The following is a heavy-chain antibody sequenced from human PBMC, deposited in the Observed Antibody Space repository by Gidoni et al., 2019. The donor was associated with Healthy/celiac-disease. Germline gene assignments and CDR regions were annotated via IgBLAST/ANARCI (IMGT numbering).Heavy chain of an antibody. J-gene: IGHJ4*02. CDR3: AKDPLPYSSSWYADY. V-gene: IGHV3-23*01. CDR1: GFTFSSYA. Sequence: EVQLLESGGGVVQPGGSLRLSCAASGFTFSSYAMSWVRQAPGKGLEWVSAISGSGGSTYYADSVKGRFTISRDNSKNTLYLQMNSLRAEDTAVYYCAKDPLPYSSSWYADYWGQGTLVTVSS. CDR2: ISGSGGST. D-gene: IGHD6-13*01.